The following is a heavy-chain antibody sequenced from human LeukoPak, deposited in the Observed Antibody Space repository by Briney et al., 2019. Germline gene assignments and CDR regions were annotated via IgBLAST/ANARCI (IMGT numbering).Heavy chain of an antibody. J-gene: IGHJ4*02. CDR1: GFTFDDYG. D-gene: IGHD3-22*01. V-gene: IGHV3-20*04. Sequence: GGSLRLSCAASGFTFDDYGMSWVRQAPGKGLEWVSGINWNGGSTGYADSVKGRFTVSRDNAKTSLYLQMNSLRAGDTALYYCARERTYYYDSNPDYFDYWGQGTLVTVSS. CDR2: INWNGGST. CDR3: ARERTYYYDSNPDYFDY.